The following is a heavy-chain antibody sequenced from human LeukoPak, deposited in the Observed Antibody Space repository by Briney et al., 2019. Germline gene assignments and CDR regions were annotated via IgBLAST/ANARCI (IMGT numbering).Heavy chain of an antibody. CDR3: GMSGDRVPLQDDVFDV. Sequence: GESLKISCKVSGYSFTTYCIGWVRQMPGKGLEWMGIIYPGDSGPTYSPSFQGQVTISVDKSINTAYLQWSSLQASDTAMYYCGMSGDRVPLQDDVFDVWGQGTMVAVST. V-gene: IGHV5-51*01. J-gene: IGHJ3*01. CDR1: GYSFTTYC. CDR2: IYPGDSGP. D-gene: IGHD1-26*01.